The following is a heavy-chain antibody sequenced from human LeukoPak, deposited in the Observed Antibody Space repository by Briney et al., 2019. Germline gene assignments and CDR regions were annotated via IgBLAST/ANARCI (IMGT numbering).Heavy chain of an antibody. V-gene: IGHV4-34*01. CDR2: INHSGST. J-gene: IGHJ4*02. Sequence: SETLSLTCAVYGGSFSGYDWSWIRQPPGKGLEWIGEINHSGSTNYNPSLKSRVTISVDTSKNQFSLKLSSVTAADTAVYYCARARRYDYVWGSYRTAYYFDYWGQGTLVTVSS. CDR3: ARARRYDYVWGSYRTAYYFDY. D-gene: IGHD3-16*02. CDR1: GGSFSGYD.